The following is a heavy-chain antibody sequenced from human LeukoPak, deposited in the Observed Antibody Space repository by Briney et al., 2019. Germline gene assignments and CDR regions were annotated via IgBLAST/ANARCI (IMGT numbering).Heavy chain of an antibody. Sequence: PSETLSLTCTVSGGSISSYYWSWIRQPPGKGLEWIGYIYYSGSTNYNPSFKSQVTISVDTSKNQFSLKLSSVTAADTAVYYCAGAYYGSGSLDAFDIWDQGTMVTVSS. V-gene: IGHV4-59*12. CDR2: IYYSGST. CDR3: AGAYYGSGSLDAFDI. J-gene: IGHJ3*02. D-gene: IGHD3-10*01. CDR1: GGSISSYY.